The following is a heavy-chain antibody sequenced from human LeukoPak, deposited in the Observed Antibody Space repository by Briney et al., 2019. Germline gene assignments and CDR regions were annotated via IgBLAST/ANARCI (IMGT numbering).Heavy chain of an antibody. J-gene: IGHJ6*02. V-gene: IGHV3-30-3*01. CDR3: ARGWYGMDV. D-gene: IGHD5-24*01. CDR2: ISYDGSNK. Sequence: GGSLRLSCAASGFTFSDYYMTWLRQAPGKGLEWVAVISYDGSNKYYADSVKGRFTISRDNSKSTLYLQMNSLRAEDTAVYYCARGWYGMDVWGQGTTVTVSS. CDR1: GFTFSDYY.